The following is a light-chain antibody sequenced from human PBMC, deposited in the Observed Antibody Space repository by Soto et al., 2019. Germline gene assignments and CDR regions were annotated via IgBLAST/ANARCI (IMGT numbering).Light chain of an antibody. V-gene: IGKV3-20*01. CDR3: QQYGSSPIT. CDR1: QSLTTD. J-gene: IGKJ5*01. Sequence: EIVMTESPATLSLSPGERATLSCRASQSLTTDLAWYQQKPGQPPRLLIYGASSRDTDFPARFSGSGSGTDFTLTISRLEPEDFAVYYCQQYGSSPITFGQGTRLEIK. CDR2: GAS.